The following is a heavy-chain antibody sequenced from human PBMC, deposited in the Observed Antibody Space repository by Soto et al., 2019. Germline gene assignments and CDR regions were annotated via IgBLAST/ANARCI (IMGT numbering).Heavy chain of an antibody. CDR2: IYYSGTT. D-gene: IGHD3-22*01. CDR1: GGSLSSGNYY. Sequence: LSLTCTVSGGSLSSGNYYWSWIRQPPGKGLEWIGYIYYSGTTYSNPSLNGRVTISVDTSKNQFSLKLSSVTAADTALYYCARHYYDSSAYHFVGLDFWGQGTLVTVSS. J-gene: IGHJ4*02. CDR3: ARHYYDSSAYHFVGLDF. V-gene: IGHV4-30-4*01.